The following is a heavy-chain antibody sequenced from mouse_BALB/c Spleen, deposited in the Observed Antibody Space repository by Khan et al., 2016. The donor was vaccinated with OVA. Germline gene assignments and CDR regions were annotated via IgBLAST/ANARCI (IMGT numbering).Heavy chain of an antibody. CDR2: ISYSGNT. Sequence: EVQLQESGPGLVKPSQSLSLTCTVTGYSITSDYAWNWIRQFPGNKLEWMGFISYSGNTNYNPSLKSRASITRDTSKNQFFLHLNSVTTEDTATYYCARVYGGDFDYWGQGTTRTVSS. D-gene: IGHD1-1*01. J-gene: IGHJ2*01. CDR1: GYSITSDYA. V-gene: IGHV3-2*02. CDR3: ARVYGGDFDY.